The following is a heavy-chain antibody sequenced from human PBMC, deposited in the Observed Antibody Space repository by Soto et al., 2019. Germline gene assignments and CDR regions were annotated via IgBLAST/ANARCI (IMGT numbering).Heavy chain of an antibody. V-gene: IGHV3-7*01. CDR1: GFSFSSYW. CDR3: AKVRANNGDYLDY. CDR2: IKEDGSEK. J-gene: IGHJ4*02. D-gene: IGHD4-17*01. Sequence: PGGSLRLSCAASGFSFSSYWMTWVRQAPGKGLQWVANIKEDGSEKYYVGSVNGRFTVSRDSAKNSLYLQMNSLRAEDTAVYYCAKVRANNGDYLDYWGQVTLVTV.